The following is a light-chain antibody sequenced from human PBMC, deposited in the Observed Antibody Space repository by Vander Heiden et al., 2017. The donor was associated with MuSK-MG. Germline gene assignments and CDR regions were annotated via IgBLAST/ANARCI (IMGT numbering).Light chain of an antibody. V-gene: IGLV2-14*03. Sequence: QSALTHPASVSGSPGPSITISCTGTSSDVGSYNYVSWYKQYPGKAPNLVISDVSNRPSEVYNRFSGSKSGNTASLTISGLQDEDEADYYCASYTTSSTVIFGGGTKLTVL. J-gene: IGLJ2*01. CDR1: SSDVGSYNY. CDR3: ASYTTSSTVI. CDR2: DVS.